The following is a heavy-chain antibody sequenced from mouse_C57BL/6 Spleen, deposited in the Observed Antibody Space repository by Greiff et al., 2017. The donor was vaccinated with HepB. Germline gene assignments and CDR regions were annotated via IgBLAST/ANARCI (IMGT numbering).Heavy chain of an antibody. CDR3: ARHYYGSSYQFAY. CDR2: IYPGSGST. V-gene: IGHV1-55*01. J-gene: IGHJ3*01. Sequence: QVQLKQPGAELVKPGASVKMSCKASGYTFTSYWITWVKQRPGQGLEWIGDIYPGSGSTNYNEKFKSKATLTVDTSSSTAYMQLSSLTSEDSAVYYCARHYYGSSYQFAYWGQGTLVTVSA. CDR1: GYTFTSYW. D-gene: IGHD1-1*01.